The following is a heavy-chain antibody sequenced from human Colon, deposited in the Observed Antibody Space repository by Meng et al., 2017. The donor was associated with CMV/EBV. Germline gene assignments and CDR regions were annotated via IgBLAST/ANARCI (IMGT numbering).Heavy chain of an antibody. CDR1: GFSFDYYW. D-gene: IGHD1/OR15-1a*01. Sequence: GSRKISGEVSGFSFDYYWMDWVRQAPGKGLEWVANIKHDGSDTYYADSVKGRFTISRDNAHNSVFLQMNNLRVEDTAVYYCARSNKGGGFVDYWGQGTLVTVSS. J-gene: IGHJ4*02. CDR3: ARSNKGGGFVDY. CDR2: IKHDGSDT. V-gene: IGHV3-7*01.